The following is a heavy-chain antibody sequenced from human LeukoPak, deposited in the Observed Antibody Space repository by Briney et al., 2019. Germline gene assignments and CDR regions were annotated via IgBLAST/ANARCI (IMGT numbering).Heavy chain of an antibody. Sequence: ASVRVSCKASGYTFTSYGISWVRQAPGQGLEWMGWISAYNGNTNYAQKLQGRVTMTTDTSTSTAYMELSSLRSEDTAVYYCARVRSAGNMPSGFDPWGQGTLVTVSS. CDR3: ARVRSAGNMPSGFDP. CDR2: ISAYNGNT. D-gene: IGHD1/OR15-1a*01. CDR1: GYTFTSYG. J-gene: IGHJ5*02. V-gene: IGHV1-18*01.